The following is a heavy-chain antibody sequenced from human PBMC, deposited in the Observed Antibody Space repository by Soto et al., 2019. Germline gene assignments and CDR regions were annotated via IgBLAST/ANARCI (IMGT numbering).Heavy chain of an antibody. CDR1: GFTFKNYA. CDR2: TSGGDSST. V-gene: IGHV3-23*01. Sequence: PGGSLRLSCAASGFTFKNYAMCWVRQAPGKGLEWVSSTSGGDSSTYHADSVKGRFTISRDNAKNSLYLQMNSLRAEDTAVYYCARDPGGSGWYFNWFDPWGQGTLVTSPQ. CDR3: ARDPGGSGWYFNWFDP. D-gene: IGHD6-19*01. J-gene: IGHJ5*02.